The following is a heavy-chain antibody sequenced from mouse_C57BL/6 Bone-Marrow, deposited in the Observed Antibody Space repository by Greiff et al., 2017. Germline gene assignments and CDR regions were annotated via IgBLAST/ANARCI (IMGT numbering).Heavy chain of an antibody. J-gene: IGHJ2*01. CDR1: GYTFTSYW. V-gene: IGHV1-69*01. CDR2: IDPSDSYT. D-gene: IGHD1-1*01. Sequence: QVQLQQPGAELVMPGASVKLSCKASGYTFTSYWMHWVKQSPGQGLEWIGEIDPSDSYTNYNQKFKGKFTLTVDKSSSTAYMQLSSLTSEDSAVYYGAREGVYYYGSTDYWGQGTTLTVSS. CDR3: AREGVYYYGSTDY.